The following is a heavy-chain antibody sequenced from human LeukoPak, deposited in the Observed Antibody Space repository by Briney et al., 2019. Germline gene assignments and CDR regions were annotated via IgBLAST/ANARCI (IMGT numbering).Heavy chain of an antibody. V-gene: IGHV3-23*01. Sequence: GGSLRLSCAASGFTFNNYAMSWVRQAPGEGLEWVSSFSGSGGSTYYADSVKGRFTISRDNSKNTLYLQMNSLRAEDTAVYYCAKEPYPLTYNWFDPWGQGTLVTVSS. J-gene: IGHJ5*02. CDR3: AKEPYPLTYNWFDP. CDR1: GFTFNNYA. CDR2: FSGSGGST.